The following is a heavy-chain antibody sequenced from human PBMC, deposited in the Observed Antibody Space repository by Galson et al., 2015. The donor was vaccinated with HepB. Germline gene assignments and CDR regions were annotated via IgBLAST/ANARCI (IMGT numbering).Heavy chain of an antibody. V-gene: IGHV4-39*01. CDR2: IYYSGST. CDR1: GGSISSRNYY. J-gene: IGHJ3*01. Sequence: ETLSHTCTVSGGSISSRNYYWGWIRQPPGKGLEWIGSIYYSGSTYYNPSLKSRVTISVDTSKNQFSLKLSSVTATDTAVYYCARQYSLLWFGEFWGQGTMVTVSS. CDR3: ARQYSLLWFGEF. D-gene: IGHD3-10*01.